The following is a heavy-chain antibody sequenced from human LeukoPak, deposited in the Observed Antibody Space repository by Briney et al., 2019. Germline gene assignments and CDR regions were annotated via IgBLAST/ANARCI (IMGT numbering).Heavy chain of an antibody. J-gene: IGHJ6*02. V-gene: IGHV3-48*03. CDR1: GFTFSSYE. D-gene: IGHD3-3*01. CDR3: ARAAQLDFWAHGMDV. Sequence: PGGSLRLSCAASGFTFSSYEMNWVRQAPGKGLEWVSYIISSGSTIYYADSVKGRFTISRDNAKNSLYLQMNSLRAEDTAVYYCARAAQLDFWAHGMDVWGQGTTVTVSS. CDR2: IISSGSTI.